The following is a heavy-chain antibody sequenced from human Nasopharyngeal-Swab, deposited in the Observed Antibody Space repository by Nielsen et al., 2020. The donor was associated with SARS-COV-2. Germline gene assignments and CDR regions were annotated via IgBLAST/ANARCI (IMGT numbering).Heavy chain of an antibody. V-gene: IGHV4-61*01. D-gene: IGHD1-1*01. CDR2: IYYSGST. CDR3: ARGTPFDY. J-gene: IGHJ4*02. CDR1: GGSVSTHSHY. Sequence: SETLSLTCTVSGGSVSTHSHYWSWLRQPPGKGLEWIGYIYYSGSTNYNPSLKSRVTISLDTSKNQFSLRLNSVTAADTAVYYCARGTPFDYWGQGILVTVSS.